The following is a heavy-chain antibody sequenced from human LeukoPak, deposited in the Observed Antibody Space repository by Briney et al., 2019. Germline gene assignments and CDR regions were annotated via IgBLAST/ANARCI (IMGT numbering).Heavy chain of an antibody. D-gene: IGHD2-2*01. Sequence: GASVKVSCKASGYTFTGYYMHWVRQAPGQGLEWMGWINPNSGGTNYAQKFQGWVTMTRDTSISTAYMELSRLRSDDTAVYYCARDGVVPAAKSSYYYYYYMDVWGKGTTVTVSS. CDR1: GYTFTGYY. V-gene: IGHV1-2*04. CDR2: INPNSGGT. J-gene: IGHJ6*03. CDR3: ARDGVVPAAKSSYYYYYYMDV.